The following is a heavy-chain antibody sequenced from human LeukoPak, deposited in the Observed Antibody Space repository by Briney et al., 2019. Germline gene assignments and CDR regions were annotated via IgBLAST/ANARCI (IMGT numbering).Heavy chain of an antibody. CDR3: ARGRIGYCSSTSCRGWFDP. CDR2: INHSGST. CDR1: GGSFSGYY. Sequence: PSETLSLTCAVYGGSFSGYYWSWIRQPPGKGLEWIGEINHSGSTNYNPSLESRVTISVDTSKNQFSLKLSSVTAADTAVYYCARGRIGYCSSTSCRGWFDPWGQGTLVTVSS. J-gene: IGHJ5*02. D-gene: IGHD2-2*01. V-gene: IGHV4-34*01.